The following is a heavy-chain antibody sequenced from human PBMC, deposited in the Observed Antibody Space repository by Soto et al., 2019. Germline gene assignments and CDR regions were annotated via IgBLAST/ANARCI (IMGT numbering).Heavy chain of an antibody. V-gene: IGHV4-31*03. CDR3: ARDRLGYDDFEY. CDR2: IYYSGST. CDR1: GGSISSGGYY. Sequence: QVQLQESGPGLVSPSQTLSLTCTVSGGSISSGGYYWSWIRQHPWKGLEWIGYIYYSGSTYYNPSLTSRVTISVDTSKNQFSLKLSSVTAADTALYYCARDRLGYDDFEYWGQGTLVTVSS. J-gene: IGHJ4*02. D-gene: IGHD5-12*01.